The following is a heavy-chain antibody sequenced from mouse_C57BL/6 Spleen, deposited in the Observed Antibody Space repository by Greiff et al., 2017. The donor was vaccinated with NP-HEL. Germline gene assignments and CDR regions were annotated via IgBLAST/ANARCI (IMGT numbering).Heavy chain of an antibody. D-gene: IGHD1-1*01. CDR3: ARREDYYGSSSHWYFDV. Sequence: EVQGVESGGGLVKPGGSLKLSCAASGFTFSSYAMSWVRQTPEKRLEWVATISDGGSYTYYPDNVKGRFTISRDNAKNNLYLQRSHLKSEDTAMYYCARREDYYGSSSHWYFDVWGTGTTVTVSS. CDR1: GFTFSSYA. J-gene: IGHJ1*03. V-gene: IGHV5-4*01. CDR2: ISDGGSYT.